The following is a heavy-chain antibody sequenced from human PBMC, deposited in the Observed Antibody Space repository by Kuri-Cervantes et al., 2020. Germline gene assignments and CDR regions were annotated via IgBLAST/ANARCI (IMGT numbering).Heavy chain of an antibody. CDR3: ARSRSGYSSTWYKNTGFDP. D-gene: IGHD6-13*01. V-gene: IGHV3-74*01. J-gene: IGHJ5*02. CDR1: GFTFNKYW. Sequence: GESLKISCVASGFTFNKYWMHWVRQPPGKGLVWVSRINSDGSTTGYADSVKGRFTISRDNSKNALYLQMNSLRPEDTAVYYCARSRSGYSSTWYKNTGFDPWGQGTLVTVSS. CDR2: INSDGSTT.